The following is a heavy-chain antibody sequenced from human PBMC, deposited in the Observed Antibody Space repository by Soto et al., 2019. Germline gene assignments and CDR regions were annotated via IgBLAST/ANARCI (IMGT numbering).Heavy chain of an antibody. V-gene: IGHV4-30-4*02. CDR1: GDSLGSGNHY. CDR3: ARVPSPFDFYYALDV. J-gene: IGHJ6*02. D-gene: IGHD3-16*01. Sequence: SETLSLTCTVSGDSLGSGNHYWSWIRQAPGKGLEWIGYIFSSGTTYYNPSLKSRLTMSLDTSQNQFSLKLNSVTAADTAVYFCARVPSPFDFYYALDVWGQGTTVTVSS. CDR2: IFSSGTT.